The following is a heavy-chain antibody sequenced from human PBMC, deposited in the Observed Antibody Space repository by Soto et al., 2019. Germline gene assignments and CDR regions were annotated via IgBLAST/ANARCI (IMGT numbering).Heavy chain of an antibody. J-gene: IGHJ4*02. CDR2: VSSSGTI. D-gene: IGHD3-10*01. V-gene: IGHV3-48*03. Sequence: EVQLVESGGGLVQPGGSLRLSCAASGFTFSSYEMNWVRQAPGKGLEWVSYVSSSGTIYYADSVKGRFTISRDNAKNSLYLQMNSLRAEDTAVYYCARVSYYYTSGDYWGRGTLVTVSS. CDR3: ARVSYYYTSGDY. CDR1: GFTFSSYE.